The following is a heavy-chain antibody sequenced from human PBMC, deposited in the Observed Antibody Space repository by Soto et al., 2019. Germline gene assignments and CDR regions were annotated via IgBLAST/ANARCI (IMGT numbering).Heavy chain of an antibody. CDR1: GGTFSSYA. CDR3: ASPAGDWTLDYCDY. CDR2: IIPIFGTA. V-gene: IGHV1-69*01. Sequence: QVQLVQSGAEVKKPGSSVKVSCKASGGTFSSYAISWVRQAPGQGLEWMGGIIPIFGTANYAQKFQGRVTITADESTSTAYMELSRLRSEETAVYYCASPAGDWTLDYCDYWGQGTLVTVSS. J-gene: IGHJ4*02. D-gene: IGHD1-1*01.